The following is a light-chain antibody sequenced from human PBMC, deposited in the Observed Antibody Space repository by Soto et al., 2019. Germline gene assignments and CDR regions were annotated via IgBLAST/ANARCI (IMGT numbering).Light chain of an antibody. CDR1: QDINNF. Sequence: DIQMTQSPSSLSGSVGDRVTITCQASQDINNFLNWFQQKPGKAPKLVIYDASNLETGVPSRFSGSGSGTDFTFTISSLQPEDIATYYCQQYDNLPYTFGGGTKVEIK. CDR2: DAS. J-gene: IGKJ4*01. V-gene: IGKV1-33*01. CDR3: QQYDNLPYT.